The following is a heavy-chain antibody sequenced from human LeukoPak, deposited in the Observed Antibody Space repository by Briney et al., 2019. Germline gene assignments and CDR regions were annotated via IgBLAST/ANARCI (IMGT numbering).Heavy chain of an antibody. CDR3: TTEVPAAPS. Sequence: QAGGSLRLSCTASGFTFGDYAMSWFRQAPGKGLEWVGFIRSKAYGGTTEYAASVKGRFTISRDDSKNTLYLQMNSLKTEDTAVYYCTTEVPAAPSWGQGTLVTVSS. CDR2: IRSKAYGGTT. V-gene: IGHV3-49*03. CDR1: GFTFGDYA. J-gene: IGHJ5*02. D-gene: IGHD2-2*01.